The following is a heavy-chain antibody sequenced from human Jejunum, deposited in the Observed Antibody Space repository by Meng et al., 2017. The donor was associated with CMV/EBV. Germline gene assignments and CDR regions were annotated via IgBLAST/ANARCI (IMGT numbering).Heavy chain of an antibody. J-gene: IGHJ4*02. CDR3: ARQHYDFWTGSYTGNSYFDY. CDR1: YW. CDR2: IYPGDWDT. V-gene: IGHV5-51*01. Sequence: YWIGWVRQMPGKGLDWMGLIYPGDWDTKYNPSFQGQVSISVDKSINTAYLQWSSLKASDTAIYYCARQHYDFWTGSYTGNSYFDYWGQGTLVTVSS. D-gene: IGHD3/OR15-3a*01.